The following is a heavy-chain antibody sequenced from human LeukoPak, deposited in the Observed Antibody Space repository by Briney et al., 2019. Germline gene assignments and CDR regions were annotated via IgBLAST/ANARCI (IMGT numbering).Heavy chain of an antibody. CDR3: AKDGGLWVSAHWGDS. CDR1: GFTFSLYN. D-gene: IGHD7-27*01. J-gene: IGHJ4*02. CDR2: ISASETSI. V-gene: IGHV3-48*01. Sequence: GGSLRLSCAASGFTFSLYNMNWVRQAPGKGLEWVSQISASETSIKYADSVRGRFTISRDNVKNSVYLQMNSLRAEDTAVYYCAKDGGLWVSAHWGDSWGRGTLVTVSS.